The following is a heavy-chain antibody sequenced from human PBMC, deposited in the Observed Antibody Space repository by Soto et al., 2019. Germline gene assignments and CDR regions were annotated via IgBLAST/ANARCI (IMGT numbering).Heavy chain of an antibody. Sequence: ASVKVSCKASGYTFTSYGISWVRQAPGQGLEWMGWISAYNGNTNYAQNLQGRVTMTTDTSTSTAYMELRSLRSDDTAVYYCARARVGYYYDSSGYFPADYWGQGTLVTVSS. D-gene: IGHD3-22*01. CDR1: GYTFTSYG. V-gene: IGHV1-18*01. J-gene: IGHJ4*02. CDR2: ISAYNGNT. CDR3: ARARVGYYYDSSGYFPADY.